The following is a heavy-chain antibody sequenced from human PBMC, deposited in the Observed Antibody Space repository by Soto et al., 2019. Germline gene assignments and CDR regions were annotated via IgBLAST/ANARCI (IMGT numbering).Heavy chain of an antibody. CDR1: GYTFTSYA. D-gene: IGHD2-2*01. Sequence: ASVKVSCKASGYTFTSYAMHWVRQAPGQRLEWMGWINAGNGNTKYSQKFQGRVTITRDTSASTAYMELSSLRSEDMAVYYCARGYCSSTSCQNGRYYYYYMDVWGKGTTVTV. V-gene: IGHV1-3*01. J-gene: IGHJ6*03. CDR2: INAGNGNT. CDR3: ARGYCSSTSCQNGRYYYYYMDV.